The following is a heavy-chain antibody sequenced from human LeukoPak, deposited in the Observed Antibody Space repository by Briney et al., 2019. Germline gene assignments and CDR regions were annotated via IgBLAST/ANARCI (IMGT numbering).Heavy chain of an antibody. D-gene: IGHD3-22*01. Sequence: SETLSLTCTVSGGSISSYYWSWIRQPAGKGLEWIGRIYTSGSTNYNPSLKSRVTMSVDTSKNQFSLKLSSVTAADTAVYYCARVRGETYYYDSSGFDSWGQGTLVAVSS. CDR1: GGSISSYY. V-gene: IGHV4-4*07. J-gene: IGHJ4*02. CDR3: ARVRGETYYYDSSGFDS. CDR2: IYTSGST.